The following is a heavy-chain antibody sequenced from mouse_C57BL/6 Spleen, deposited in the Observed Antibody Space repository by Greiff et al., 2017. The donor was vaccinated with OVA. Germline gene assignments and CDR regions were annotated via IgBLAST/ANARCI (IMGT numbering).Heavy chain of an antibody. D-gene: IGHD1-1*01. J-gene: IGHJ1*03. CDR2: ISSGGDYI. V-gene: IGHV5-9-1*02. Sequence: EVKLVESGEGLVKPGGSLKLSCAASGFTFSSYAMSWVRQTPEKRLEWVAYISSGGDYIYYADTVKGRFTISRDNARNTLYLQMSSLKSEDTAMDYCTRAGSSYDFDVWGTGTTVTVSS. CDR3: TRAGSSYDFDV. CDR1: GFTFSSYA.